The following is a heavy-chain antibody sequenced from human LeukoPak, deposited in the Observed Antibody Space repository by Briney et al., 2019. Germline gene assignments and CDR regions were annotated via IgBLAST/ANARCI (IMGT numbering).Heavy chain of an antibody. D-gene: IGHD4-17*01. CDR1: GGSISSGDYY. J-gene: IGHJ3*02. CDR3: AREAGATVFLAFDI. CDR2: IYYSGST. Sequence: PSQTLSLTCTVSGGSISSGDYYWSWIRQPPGKGLEWIGYIYYSGSTNYNPSLRSRVTISVDTSENQFSLKLSSVTAADTAVYYCAREAGATVFLAFDIWGQGTMVTVSS. V-gene: IGHV4-30-4*01.